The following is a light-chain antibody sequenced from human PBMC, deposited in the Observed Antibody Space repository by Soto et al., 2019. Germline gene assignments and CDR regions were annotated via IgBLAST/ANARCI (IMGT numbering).Light chain of an antibody. CDR1: SSNIGNNY. CDR2: DNN. Sequence: QSVLTQPPSVSAAPGQKVTISCSGSSSNIGNNYVSWYQQLPGTAPKLLIYDNNKRPSGIPDRFSGSKSGTSATLGITGLQTGDEGEYNCGKWDSSLSAPVFGGGTKRTVL. CDR3: GKWDSSLSAPV. V-gene: IGLV1-51*01. J-gene: IGLJ2*01.